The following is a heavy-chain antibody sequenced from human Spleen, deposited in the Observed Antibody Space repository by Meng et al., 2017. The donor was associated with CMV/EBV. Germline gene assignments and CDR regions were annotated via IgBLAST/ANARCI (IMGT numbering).Heavy chain of an antibody. J-gene: IGHJ4*02. CDR2: ISPYGDT. Sequence: ASVKVSCKASGYTFSSYGISWVRQAPGQGLEWMGWISPYGDTKNAQNLQDRVTMTTETSTSTAYMELRSRRSDDMAVYYCARDGLASGSYYMWGQGTLVTVSS. V-gene: IGHV1-18*03. CDR3: ARDGLASGSYYM. D-gene: IGHD3-10*01. CDR1: GYTFSSYG.